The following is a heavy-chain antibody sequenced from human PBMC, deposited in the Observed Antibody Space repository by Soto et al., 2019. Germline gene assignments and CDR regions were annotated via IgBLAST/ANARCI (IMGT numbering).Heavy chain of an antibody. CDR3: ASNSYGYIFYDH. D-gene: IGHD5-18*01. Sequence: SETLSLTCAVSGGSISSGGYFWSWIRQPPGKGLEWIGYIYYSGSTYYNPSLKSRVTISVDTSKNQFSLKLSSVTAADTAVYYCASNSYGYIFYDHWGQGTLVTVSS. V-gene: IGHV4-30-2*05. CDR2: IYYSGST. J-gene: IGHJ4*02. CDR1: GGSISSGGYF.